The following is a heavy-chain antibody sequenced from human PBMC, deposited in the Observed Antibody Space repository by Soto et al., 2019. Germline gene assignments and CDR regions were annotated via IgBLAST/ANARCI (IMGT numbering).Heavy chain of an antibody. CDR2: IKSKADGGTT. Sequence: GGSLRLSCAASGFIFSNAWINWVRQAPGKGLEWVGRIKSKADGGTTDFAAPVKGRFAISRDDSKNMMYMEMSSLRTEDTAVYYCTTVSYINMPIGSFDYCCHGPLLTVST. CDR3: TTVSYINMPIGSFDY. D-gene: IGHD2-2*01. J-gene: IGHJ4*01. CDR1: GFIFSNAW. V-gene: IGHV3-15*07.